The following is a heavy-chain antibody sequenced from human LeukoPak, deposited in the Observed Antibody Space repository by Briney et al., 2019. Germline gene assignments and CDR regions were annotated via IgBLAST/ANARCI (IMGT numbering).Heavy chain of an antibody. V-gene: IGHV4-39*01. D-gene: IGHD1-1*01. CDR3: ARLEDYNWFDP. CDR2: IYYSGST. Sequence: PSETLSLTCTVSGGSISSSSYYWGWIRQPPGKGLEWIGSIYYSGSTYYNPSLKSRVTISVDTSKNQFSLKLGSVTAADTAVYYCARLEDYNWFDPWGQGTLVTVSS. CDR1: GGSISSSSYY. J-gene: IGHJ5*02.